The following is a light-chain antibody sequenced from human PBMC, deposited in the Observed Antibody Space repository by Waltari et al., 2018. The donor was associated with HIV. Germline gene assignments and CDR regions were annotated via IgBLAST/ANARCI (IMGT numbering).Light chain of an antibody. CDR2: GAS. CDR1: QSVSYS. V-gene: IGKV3-15*01. CDR3: KQYNNWPIT. Sequence: EIVMTQSPATLSVSPGERATLSFRASQSVSYSLAWYHHKPGQAPRPRIYGASTSDTGIPARFSGSGSGTEFTLTISSLQSEDFALYYGKQYNNWPITFGPGTKVDVK. J-gene: IGKJ3*01.